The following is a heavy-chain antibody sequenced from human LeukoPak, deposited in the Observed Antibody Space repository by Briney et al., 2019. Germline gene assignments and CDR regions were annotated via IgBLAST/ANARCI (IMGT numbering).Heavy chain of an antibody. CDR3: ARDSGKCTTTSCSDYLDY. V-gene: IGHV4-59*01. D-gene: IGHD2-2*01. J-gene: IGHJ4*02. CDR1: GGSISSYY. Sequence: PSETLSLTCTVSGGSISSYYWSWIRQPPGKGLEWIGSIYYSGSTYYNPSLKSRVTISVDTSKNQFSLKLSSVTTADTAVYYCARDSGKCTTTSCSDYLDYWGQGTLVTVSS. CDR2: IYYSGST.